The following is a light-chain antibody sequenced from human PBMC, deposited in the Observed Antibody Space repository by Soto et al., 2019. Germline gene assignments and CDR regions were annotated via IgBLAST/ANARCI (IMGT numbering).Light chain of an antibody. J-gene: IGKJ5*01. CDR1: ENVNNK. Sequence: EIGITQSPASLSMSQEKRATLSCRASENVNNKVAWYQQKPGQAPRLLIYGASTRATGISARFSGSGSGTEFTLTISSLQSEDFAVYYCQQYNNWPPITFGQGTLLEIK. CDR2: GAS. CDR3: QQYNNWPPIT. V-gene: IGKV3-15*01.